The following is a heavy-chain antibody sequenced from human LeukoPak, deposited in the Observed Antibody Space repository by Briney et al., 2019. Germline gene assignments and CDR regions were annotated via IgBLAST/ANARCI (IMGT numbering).Heavy chain of an antibody. Sequence: SETLSLTCSVSGDSIGSSAYYWGWIRQSPGKGLEWLGSIYHSGSTYDNPSLKSRVTISVDTSKNQFSLRLSSVTAADTAVYYCARRLVGATIAPWFDPWGQGTLVTVSS. V-gene: IGHV4-39*01. CDR3: ARRLVGATIAPWFDP. CDR2: IYHSGST. CDR1: GDSIGSSAYY. D-gene: IGHD1-26*01. J-gene: IGHJ5*02.